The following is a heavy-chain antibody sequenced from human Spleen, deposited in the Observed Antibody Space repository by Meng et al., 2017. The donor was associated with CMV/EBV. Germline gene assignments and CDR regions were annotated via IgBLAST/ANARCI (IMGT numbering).Heavy chain of an antibody. V-gene: IGHV3-53*01. Sequence: GESLKISCVASGFTVSSSSMNWVRQVPGKGLEWVSLVYSGGSTYSADSVKGRFAISRDLSKNTLYLQMNSLRAEDTAVYFCARVLSSGKAYAMDVWGQGTTVTVSS. J-gene: IGHJ6*02. CDR3: ARVLSSGKAYAMDV. CDR1: GFTVSSSS. D-gene: IGHD6-19*01. CDR2: VYSGGST.